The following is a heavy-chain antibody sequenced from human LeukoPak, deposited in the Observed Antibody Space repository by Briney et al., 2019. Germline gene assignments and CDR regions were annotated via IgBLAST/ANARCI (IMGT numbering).Heavy chain of an antibody. V-gene: IGHV4-61*01. Sequence: SETLSLTCTVSGGSISSGSYYWSWIRQPPGEGLEWIGYIYYSGNTNYNPSLKSRVTISVATSKNQFSLKLSSVTAADTAVYYCARHQRGNSDAFDIWGQGTMVTVSS. CDR3: ARHQRGNSDAFDI. CDR2: IYYSGNT. D-gene: IGHD4-23*01. J-gene: IGHJ3*02. CDR1: GGSISSGSYY.